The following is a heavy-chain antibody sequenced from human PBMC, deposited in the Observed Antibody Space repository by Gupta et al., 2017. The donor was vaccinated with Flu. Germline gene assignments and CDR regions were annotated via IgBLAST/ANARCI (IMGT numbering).Heavy chain of an antibody. CDR1: GFTFSSYN. D-gene: IGHD3-10*01. CDR3: ARDLGRGFGIYYYYYGMDV. V-gene: IGHV3-21*01. Sequence: EVQLVESGGGLVNPGGSLRLSCAASGFTFSSYNMNWVRQAPGKGLEWVSSISSSSSYIYYADSVKGRFTISRDNAKNSLYLQMNSLRAEDTAVYYCARDLGRGFGIYYYYYGMDVWGQGTTVTVSS. J-gene: IGHJ6*02. CDR2: ISSSSSYI.